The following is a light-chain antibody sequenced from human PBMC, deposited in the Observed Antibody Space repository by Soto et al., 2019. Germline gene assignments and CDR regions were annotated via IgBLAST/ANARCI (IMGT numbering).Light chain of an antibody. CDR1: QSLVYADGNTY. CDR2: KVF. J-gene: IGKJ2*01. CDR3: MQTAHWPYT. Sequence: DVVMTQSPLSLPVTLGQSASISCTSSQSLVYADGNTYLNWLQQRPGQSPRRLIYKVFNRDSGVPDRFSGSASVSEFTLTISRVEAEDIGVYYCMQTAHWPYTFGRGTKLEIK. V-gene: IGKV2-30*01.